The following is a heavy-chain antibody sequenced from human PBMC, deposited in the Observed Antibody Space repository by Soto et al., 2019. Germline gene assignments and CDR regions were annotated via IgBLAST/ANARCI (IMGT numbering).Heavy chain of an antibody. J-gene: IGHJ4*02. Sequence: EVQLVESGGGVVRPGGSLRLSCAASGFTFDDYGMSWVRQAPGKGLEWVSGINWNGGSTGYADSVKGRFTIARDNAKNSLYLQMNSLRAEDTALYYRARGRQQLVPGVSDYWGQGTLVTVSS. CDR2: INWNGGST. V-gene: IGHV3-20*04. D-gene: IGHD6-13*01. CDR3: ARGRQQLVPGVSDY. CDR1: GFTFDDYG.